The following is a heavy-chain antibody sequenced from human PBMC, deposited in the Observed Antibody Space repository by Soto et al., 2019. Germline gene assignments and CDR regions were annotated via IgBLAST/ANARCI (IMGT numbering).Heavy chain of an antibody. Sequence: SETLSLTCTVSGGSISSSSYYWGWIRQPPGKGLEWIGSIYYSGSTYYNPSLKSRVTISVGTSKNQFSLKLSSVTAADTAVYYCARRLIGSNYSPYYYGMDVWGQGTTVTVSS. D-gene: IGHD4-4*01. J-gene: IGHJ6*02. V-gene: IGHV4-39*01. CDR3: ARRLIGSNYSPYYYGMDV. CDR2: IYYSGST. CDR1: GGSISSSSYY.